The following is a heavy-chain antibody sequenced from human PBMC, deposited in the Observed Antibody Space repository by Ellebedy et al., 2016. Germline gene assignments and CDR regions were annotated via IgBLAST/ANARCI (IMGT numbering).Heavy chain of an antibody. CDR3: AKWSGAWNAFDV. V-gene: IGHV4-59*02. CDR2: VFHTGTT. D-gene: IGHD1-1*01. J-gene: IGHJ3*01. Sequence: SETLSLTCNVSGGSVSSDYWNWIRRPPGKGLEWIGYVFHTGTTNYNPSLKSRVTMSVDTSKSQISLRLMSVTAADTAVYYCAKWSGAWNAFDVWGLGTMVTVSS. CDR1: GGSVSSDY.